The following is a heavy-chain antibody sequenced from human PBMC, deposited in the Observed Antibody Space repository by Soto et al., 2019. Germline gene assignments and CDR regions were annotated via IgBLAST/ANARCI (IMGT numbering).Heavy chain of an antibody. CDR1: GGTFSSQT. V-gene: IGHV1-69*02. Sequence: QVQLVQSGAEVKEPGSSVKVSCKVSGGTFSSQTINWVRQVPGQGLEWMGSVIPIIGEGKYAQSFLGRVTIPAERSTSTAYRELSSLRSEDTAVYYCARPAVNDLDADSSAFDIWGQGTMVTVSS. J-gene: IGHJ3*02. D-gene: IGHD1-1*01. CDR3: ARPAVNDLDADSSAFDI. CDR2: VIPIIGEG.